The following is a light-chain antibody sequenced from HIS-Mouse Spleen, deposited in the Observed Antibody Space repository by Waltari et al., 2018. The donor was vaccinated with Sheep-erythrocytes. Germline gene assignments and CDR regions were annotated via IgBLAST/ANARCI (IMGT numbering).Light chain of an antibody. V-gene: IGLV2-11*01. CDR2: DVS. Sequence: QSALTQPRSVSGSPGQSVTLSCTGTSSDVGGYNYVSWYQQHPGKAPKLMTYDVSKRPSGVPDRFSGSKSGNTASLTISGLQAEDEADYYCCSYAGSYNHVFATGTKVTVL. CDR1: SSDVGGYNY. J-gene: IGLJ1*01. CDR3: CSYAGSYNHV.